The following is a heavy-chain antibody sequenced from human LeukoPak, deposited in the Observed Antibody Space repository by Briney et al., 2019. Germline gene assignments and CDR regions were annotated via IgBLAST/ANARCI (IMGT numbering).Heavy chain of an antibody. Sequence: SETLSLTCTVSGGSISSYYWSWIRQPPGKGLEWIGYIYYSGSTNYNPSLKSRVTISVDTSKNQFSLKLSSVTAEDTAVYYCARGGHILFDYWGQGTLVTVSS. V-gene: IGHV4-59*01. J-gene: IGHJ4*02. CDR2: IYYSGST. CDR1: GGSISSYY. CDR3: ARGGHILFDY. D-gene: IGHD2-21*01.